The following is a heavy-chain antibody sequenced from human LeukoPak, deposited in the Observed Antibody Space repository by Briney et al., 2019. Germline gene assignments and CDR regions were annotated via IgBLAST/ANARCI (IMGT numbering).Heavy chain of an antibody. D-gene: IGHD3-22*01. CDR1: GFTFSRYW. Sequence: GGSLRLSCAASGFTFSRYWMSWVRQAPGKGLEWVANIKQEGSEEYYVDSVKGRFTISRDNAKNSLYLQMNSLRAEDTAVYYCARESPPSYYYDGSGYYWGQGTLVTVSS. CDR3: ARESPPSYYYDGSGYY. CDR2: IKQEGSEE. V-gene: IGHV3-7*01. J-gene: IGHJ4*02.